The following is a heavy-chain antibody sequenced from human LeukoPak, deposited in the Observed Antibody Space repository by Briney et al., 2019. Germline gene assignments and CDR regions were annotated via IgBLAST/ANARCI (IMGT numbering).Heavy chain of an antibody. D-gene: IGHD2-15*01. J-gene: IGHJ4*02. Sequence: GGSLRLSCAASGFTVSSNYMTWVRPAPGKGREWVSVIYKNAITYYADTVKGRFTISRDNSKNTLYLQMNSLRADDAAVYYCARAPVTSCRGAFCYPFDIWGQGTLVTVSS. CDR2: IYKNAIT. CDR3: ARAPVTSCRGAFCYPFDI. CDR1: GFTVSSNY. V-gene: IGHV3-53*01.